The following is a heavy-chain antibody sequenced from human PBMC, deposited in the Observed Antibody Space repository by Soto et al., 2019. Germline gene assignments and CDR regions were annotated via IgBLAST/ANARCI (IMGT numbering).Heavy chain of an antibody. V-gene: IGHV1-46*01. J-gene: IGHJ3*02. CDR2: INPSGGST. CDR3: AGRNLLTTVDYAFDI. D-gene: IGHD4-17*01. Sequence: QVQLVQSGAEVKKPGASVKVSCKASGYTFTSYYMHWVRQAPGQGLEWMGIINPSGGSTSHAQKFQGRVTMTRDTSTSTVYMELSSLRSEDTAVYYCAGRNLLTTVDYAFDIWGQGTMVTVSS. CDR1: GYTFTSYY.